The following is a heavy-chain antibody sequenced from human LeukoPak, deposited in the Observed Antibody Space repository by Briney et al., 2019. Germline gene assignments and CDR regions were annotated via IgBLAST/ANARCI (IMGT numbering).Heavy chain of an antibody. J-gene: IGHJ4*02. Sequence: PGGSLRLSCAASGFTVSSNYMSWVRQAPGKGLEWVSVIYSGGSTYYADSVKGRFTISRDNSKNTLYLQMNSPRAEDTAVYYCARALVGSGYYYSSDYWGQGTLVTVSS. CDR1: GFTVSSNY. CDR3: ARALVGSGYYYSSDY. V-gene: IGHV3-53*01. CDR2: IYSGGST. D-gene: IGHD3-22*01.